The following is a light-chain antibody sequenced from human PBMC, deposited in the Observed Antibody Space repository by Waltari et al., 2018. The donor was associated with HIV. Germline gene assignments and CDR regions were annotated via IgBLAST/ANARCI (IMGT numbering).Light chain of an antibody. CDR3: QSPDSSGSYEV. CDR1: ALPKQY. J-gene: IGLJ3*02. V-gene: IGLV3-25*03. CDR2: KDN. Sequence: SYELTQPPSVSVSPGQTARITCSGDALPKQYAYWYKQKPGQAPEVVIYKDNARPSGIPERFSCSSSGTTVTLTISGVQAEDEADYYCQSPDSSGSYEVFGGGTRLTVL.